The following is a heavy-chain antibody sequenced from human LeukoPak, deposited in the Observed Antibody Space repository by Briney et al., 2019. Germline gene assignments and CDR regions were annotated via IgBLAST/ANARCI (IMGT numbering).Heavy chain of an antibody. CDR1: GFTFSSYS. J-gene: IGHJ4*02. D-gene: IGHD5-12*01. CDR3: ARGYLADYHFDY. Sequence: GGSLRLSCAASGFTFSSYSMNWVRQAPGKGLEWVSSISSSSSYIYYADSVKGRFTISRDNAKNSLYLQMNSLRAEDTAVYYCARGYLADYHFDYWGQGTLVTVSS. V-gene: IGHV3-21*01. CDR2: ISSSSSYI.